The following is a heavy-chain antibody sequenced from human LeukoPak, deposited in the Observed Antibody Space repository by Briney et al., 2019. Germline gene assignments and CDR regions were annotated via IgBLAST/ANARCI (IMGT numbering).Heavy chain of an antibody. CDR3: AGYAQYYDSSGYYRFLYFDL. J-gene: IGHJ2*01. CDR2: ISSSGSTI. V-gene: IGHV3-11*01. CDR1: GFTFSDYY. D-gene: IGHD3-22*01. Sequence: GGSLRLSCAASGFTFSDYYMSWIRQAPGKGLEWVSYISSSGSTIYYADSVKGRFTISRDNAKNSLYLQMNSLRAEDTAVYYCAGYAQYYDSSGYYRFLYFDLWGRGTLVTVSS.